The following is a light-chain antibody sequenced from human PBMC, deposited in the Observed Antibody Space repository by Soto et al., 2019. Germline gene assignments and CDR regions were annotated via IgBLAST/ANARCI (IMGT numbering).Light chain of an antibody. CDR2: DVS. V-gene: IGLV2-14*01. J-gene: IGLJ1*01. CDR1: SSDVGGYNY. Sequence: QSALTQPASVSGSPGQSITISCTGTSSDVGGYNYVSWYQQHPGKAPKLMIYDVSNRPSGVSNRFSGSKSGNTASLTISGLQAGDEADYYCSSYTSSSTLGYVFGTGTKVTVL. CDR3: SSYTSSSTLGYV.